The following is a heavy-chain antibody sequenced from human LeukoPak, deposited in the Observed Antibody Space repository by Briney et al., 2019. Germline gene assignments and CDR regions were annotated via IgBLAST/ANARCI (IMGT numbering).Heavy chain of an antibody. D-gene: IGHD4-17*01. CDR3: ARDPGAYGDYVGTDY. CDR1: GYTLTELS. CDR2: FDPEDGET. Sequence: ASVKVSCKVSGYTLTELSMHWVRQAPGKGLEWMGGFDPEDGETIYAQKFQGRVTMTEDTSTDTAYMELSSLRSDDTAVYHCARDPGAYGDYVGTDYWGQGTLVTVSS. V-gene: IGHV1-24*01. J-gene: IGHJ4*02.